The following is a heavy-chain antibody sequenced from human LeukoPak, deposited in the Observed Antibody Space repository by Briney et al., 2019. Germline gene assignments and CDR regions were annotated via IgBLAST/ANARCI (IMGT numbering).Heavy chain of an antibody. Sequence: GGCLRLSSAASGFTFSSYSMNWVRLAPGKGLEWVSYISSSSSTIYYADSVKGRFTISRDNAKNSLYLQMNSLRDEDTAVYYCARVGPLWFGELFTPLPYYYYYGMDVWGQGTTVTVSS. J-gene: IGHJ6*02. CDR3: ARVGPLWFGELFTPLPYYYYYGMDV. CDR1: GFTFSSYS. CDR2: ISSSSSTI. D-gene: IGHD3-10*01. V-gene: IGHV3-48*02.